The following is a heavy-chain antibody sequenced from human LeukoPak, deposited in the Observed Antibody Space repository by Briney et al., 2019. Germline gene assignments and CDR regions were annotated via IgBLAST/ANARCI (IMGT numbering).Heavy chain of an antibody. CDR2: ISSSSDTI. V-gene: IGHV3-48*02. CDR3: ARDRSTTHFDY. CDR1: GFTFSPYS. D-gene: IGHD5/OR15-5a*01. J-gene: IGHJ4*02. Sequence: GGSLRLSCAASGFTFSPYSMNWVRQAPGKGLEWVSYISSSSDTIYYADSVKGRFTISRDNAKNSLSLQMDSLRDEDTAVYYCARDRSTTHFDYWGQGTLVTVSS.